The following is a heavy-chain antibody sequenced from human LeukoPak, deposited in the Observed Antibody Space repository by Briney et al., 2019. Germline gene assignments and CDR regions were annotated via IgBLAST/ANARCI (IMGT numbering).Heavy chain of an antibody. Sequence: SETLSLTCTVSGVSISSYYWSWIRQPPGKGLEWIGYIYYSGSTNYNPSLKSRVTISVDTSKNQFSLKLTSVTAADTAVYYCARNYYGSGSYYNFDYWGQGTLVTVSS. D-gene: IGHD3-10*01. CDR1: GVSISSYY. J-gene: IGHJ4*02. CDR3: ARNYYGSGSYYNFDY. V-gene: IGHV4-59*01. CDR2: IYYSGST.